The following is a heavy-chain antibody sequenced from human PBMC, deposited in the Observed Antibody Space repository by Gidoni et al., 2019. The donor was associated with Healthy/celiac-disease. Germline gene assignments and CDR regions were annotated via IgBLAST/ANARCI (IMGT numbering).Heavy chain of an antibody. CDR1: RLNFRSYA. D-gene: IGHD6-6*01. Sequence: EAQLLESGGGLVQPGGSLRPSCAAPRLNFRSYAMSWVRQAPGKGLEWVSAISGSGGSTYYADSVKGRFTISRDNSKNTLYLQMNSLRAEDTAVYYCAKCLYSSSSCAFDIWGQGTMVTVSS. J-gene: IGHJ3*02. CDR3: AKCLYSSSSCAFDI. CDR2: ISGSGGST. V-gene: IGHV3-23*01.